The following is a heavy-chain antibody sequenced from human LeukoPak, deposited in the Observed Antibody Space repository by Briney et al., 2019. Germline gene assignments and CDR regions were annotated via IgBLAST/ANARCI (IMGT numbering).Heavy chain of an antibody. CDR3: ARGLRGYCSGGSFYGPRGLGY. V-gene: IGHV4-59*12. Sequence: SETLSLTRTVSVGSIRTNYCGWIRPPPRKGRGWSGYIYYSGSTNPNPSLNSRVNISVDSSKTTFSLKLSSVTAAHPAVSYCARGLRGYCSGGSFYGPRGLGYWGQGTLVTVSS. CDR2: IYYSGST. CDR1: VGSIRTNY. J-gene: IGHJ4*02. D-gene: IGHD2-15*01.